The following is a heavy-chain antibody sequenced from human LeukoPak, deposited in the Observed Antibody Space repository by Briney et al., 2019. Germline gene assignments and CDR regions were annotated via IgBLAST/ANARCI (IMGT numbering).Heavy chain of an antibody. CDR3: ASRWAGVTAMYGEYFQH. J-gene: IGHJ1*01. V-gene: IGHV1-69*04. CDR2: IIPILGIA. Sequence: GASVKVSCKASGGTFSSYAISWVRQAPGQGLEWMGRIIPILGIANYAQKFQGRVTITADKSTSTAYMELSSLRSEDTAVYYCASRWAGVTAMYGEYFQHWGQGTLVTVSS. D-gene: IGHD2-21*02. CDR1: GGTFSSYA.